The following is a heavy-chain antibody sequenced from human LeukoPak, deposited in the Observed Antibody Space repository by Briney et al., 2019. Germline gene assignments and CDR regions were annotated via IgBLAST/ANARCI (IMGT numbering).Heavy chain of an antibody. V-gene: IGHV4-39*07. Sequence: SETLSLTCTVSGGSISSSSYYWGWIRQPPGKGLEWIGSIYYSGSTYYNPSLKSRVTISVDTSKNQFSLKLSSVTAADTAVYYCARRGYYDFWSGYFGGPQRPHDAFDIWGQGTMVTVSS. CDR1: GGSISSSSYY. CDR2: IYYSGST. J-gene: IGHJ3*02. D-gene: IGHD3-3*01. CDR3: ARRGYYDFWSGYFGGPQRPHDAFDI.